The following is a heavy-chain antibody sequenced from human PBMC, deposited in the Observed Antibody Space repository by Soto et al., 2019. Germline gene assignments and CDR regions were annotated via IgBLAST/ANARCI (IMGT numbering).Heavy chain of an antibody. CDR1: GFSLSNARMG. CDR3: ARIGRVAAAPGTFDY. CDR2: IFSNDEK. Sequence: SGPTLVNPTETLTLTCTVSGFSLSNARMGVSWIRQPPGKALEWLAHIFSNDEKSYSTSLKSRLTISKDTSKSQVVLTMTNMDPVDTATYYCARIGRVAAAPGTFDYWGQGTLVTVSS. D-gene: IGHD6-13*01. J-gene: IGHJ4*02. V-gene: IGHV2-26*01.